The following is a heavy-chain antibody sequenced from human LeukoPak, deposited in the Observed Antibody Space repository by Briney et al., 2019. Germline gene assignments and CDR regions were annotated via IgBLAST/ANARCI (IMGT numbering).Heavy chain of an antibody. CDR2: IKQDGSEK. CDR3: ARLYSSSWYRAEYFQH. CDR1: GFTFSSYW. J-gene: IGHJ1*01. D-gene: IGHD6-13*01. Sequence: GGSLRLSCAASGFTFSSYWMSWVRQAPGKGLEWVANIKQDGSEKYYVDSVKGRFTISRDNAKNSLYLQMNSLRAEDTAVYYCARLYSSSWYRAEYFQHWGQGTLVTDSS. V-gene: IGHV3-7*01.